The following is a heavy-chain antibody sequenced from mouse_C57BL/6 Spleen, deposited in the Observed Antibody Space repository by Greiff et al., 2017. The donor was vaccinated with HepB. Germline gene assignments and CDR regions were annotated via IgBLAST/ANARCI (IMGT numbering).Heavy chain of an antibody. CDR1: GFTFSSYA. D-gene: IGHD2-4*01. Sequence: EVQLQESGGGLVKPGGSLKLSCAASGFTFSSYAMSWVRQTPEKRLEWVATISDGGSYTYYPDNVKGRFTISRDNAKNNLYLQMSHLKAEDTAMYYCARVYDYDEGAWFAYWGQGTLVTVSA. V-gene: IGHV5-4*01. CDR3: ARVYDYDEGAWFAY. CDR2: ISDGGSYT. J-gene: IGHJ3*01.